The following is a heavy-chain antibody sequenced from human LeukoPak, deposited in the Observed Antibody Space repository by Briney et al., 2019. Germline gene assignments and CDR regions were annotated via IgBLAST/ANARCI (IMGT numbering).Heavy chain of an antibody. CDR1: GFSINNDW. J-gene: IGHJ4*02. CDR2: IRQDGNQK. D-gene: IGHD5-12*01. V-gene: IGHV3-7*01. CDR3: ARDSGNIGYDLNDC. Sequence: GGSLRLSCTASGFSINNDWMTWVRQAPGKGLEWVANIRQDGNQKYYGDSVKGRFTISRDNARNSLYLQMSSLRADDTAVYYCARDSGNIGYDLNDCWGKGPLVTFSS.